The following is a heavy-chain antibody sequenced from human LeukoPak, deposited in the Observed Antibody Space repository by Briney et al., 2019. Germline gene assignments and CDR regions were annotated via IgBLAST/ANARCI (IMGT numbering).Heavy chain of an antibody. CDR1: GDSVSSNTAA. D-gene: IGHD2-15*01. J-gene: IGHJ6*02. CDR2: TYYRSKWYY. V-gene: IGHV6-1*01. CDR3: ARDPGYYYAMDV. Sequence: SQTLSLTCAISGDSVSSNTAAWKWVRQSPSSGLEWLGRTYYRSKWYYDYATSVSSRIAINPDTSKNLFSLQLNSVTPEDTAVYYCARDPGYYYAMDVWGQGTTVAVSS.